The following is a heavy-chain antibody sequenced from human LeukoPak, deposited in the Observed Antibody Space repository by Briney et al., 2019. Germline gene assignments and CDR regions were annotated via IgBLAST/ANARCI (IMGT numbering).Heavy chain of an antibody. CDR3: ARNPIAVAAYSFDS. D-gene: IGHD6-19*01. CDR2: ISGSGVSP. V-gene: IGHV3-23*01. J-gene: IGHJ4*02. Sequence: GGSLRLSCAASGFAFSTYSMSWVRQAPGKGLEWVSAISGSGVSPYYAGSVQGRFTISRDNSKNTLYLQMNSLRAEDTAVYHCARNPIAVAAYSFDSWGQGALVSVSS. CDR1: GFAFSTYS.